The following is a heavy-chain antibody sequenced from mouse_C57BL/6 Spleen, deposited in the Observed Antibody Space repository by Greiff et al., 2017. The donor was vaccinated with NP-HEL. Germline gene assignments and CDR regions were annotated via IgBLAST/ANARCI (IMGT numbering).Heavy chain of an antibody. D-gene: IGHD3-2*02. J-gene: IGHJ4*01. V-gene: IGHV5-17*01. CDR1: GFTFSDYG. Sequence: EVKLEESGGGLVKPGGSLKLSCAASGFTFSDYGMHWVRQAPEQGLEWVAYISRCSSTIYYADTVKGRFTISSDNAKNTLFLQMTRLRSEDTAMYYCARELRLRSAMYYWGQGTSVTVSS. CDR3: ARELRLRSAMYY. CDR2: ISRCSSTI.